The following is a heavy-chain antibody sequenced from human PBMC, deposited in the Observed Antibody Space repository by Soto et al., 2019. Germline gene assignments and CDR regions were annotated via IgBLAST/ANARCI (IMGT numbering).Heavy chain of an antibody. CDR2: MNRGSGDT. CDR1: GYTFTNND. CDR3: ARMESFGSLNWFDP. D-gene: IGHD5-18*01. Sequence: QVQLVQSGAEVKKPGASVKVSCKASGYTFTNNDVSWVRQATGQGLEWMGWMNRGSGDTGYAQKFQGRVTMTRDISIATAYMELNSLTSEDTAIYYCARMESFGSLNWFDPWGQGTLVTVSS. J-gene: IGHJ5*02. V-gene: IGHV1-8*02.